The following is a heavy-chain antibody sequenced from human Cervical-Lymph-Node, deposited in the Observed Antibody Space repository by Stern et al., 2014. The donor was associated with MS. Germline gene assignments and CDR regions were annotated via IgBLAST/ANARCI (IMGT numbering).Heavy chain of an antibody. V-gene: IGHV5-51*01. CDR1: GYNFPSYW. CDR2: IYPGDSDT. Sequence: VQLGQSGAEVKKPGESLKISCKGSGYNFPSYWIAWVRQMPGKGLEWMGIIYPGDSDTRYNPSVQGQVAISADKSINTAYRQWSSLQASDTAMYYGARRETGSYYVNYWGQGTLVTVSS. CDR3: ARRETGSYYVNY. D-gene: IGHD1-26*01. J-gene: IGHJ4*02.